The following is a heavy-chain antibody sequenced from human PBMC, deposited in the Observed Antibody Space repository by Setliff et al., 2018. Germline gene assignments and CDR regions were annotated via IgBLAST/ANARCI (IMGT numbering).Heavy chain of an antibody. Sequence: GGSLRLSCAASGFTFSIYSMNWVRQAPGKGLEWISYTSSGSNSIYYADSVMGRFTISRDNDKTTLYLQMNSLRVEDTAVYFCARDPRDGSSSPMADNWGQGTLVTVSS. CDR1: GFTFSIYS. CDR2: TSSGSNSI. D-gene: IGHD3-10*01. CDR3: ARDPRDGSSSPMADN. J-gene: IGHJ4*02. V-gene: IGHV3-48*01.